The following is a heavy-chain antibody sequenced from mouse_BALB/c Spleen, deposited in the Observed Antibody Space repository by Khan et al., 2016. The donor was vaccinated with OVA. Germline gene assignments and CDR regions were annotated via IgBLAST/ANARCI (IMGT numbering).Heavy chain of an antibody. V-gene: IGHV3-2*02. Sequence: EVQLQESGPGLVKPSQSLSLTCTVTGYSITSDSAWNWIRQFPGNKLEWMGYIDYSGSTNYNPSLKSRISITRDTSTNQFFLQLNSVTTEDTATYYCARGLRYFDYWGQGTTLTVSS. J-gene: IGHJ2*01. CDR1: GYSITSDSA. CDR2: IDYSGST. CDR3: ARGLRYFDY. D-gene: IGHD3-1*01.